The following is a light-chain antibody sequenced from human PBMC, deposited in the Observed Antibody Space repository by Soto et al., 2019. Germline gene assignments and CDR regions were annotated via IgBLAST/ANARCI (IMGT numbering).Light chain of an antibody. Sequence: EIVLTQSPGTLSLSPGERATLSCRASQSISSYLAWYQQKPGQAPRLLIYGASSRATGSPDRFSGSGAGTDFSLTITRLEPADFAVYYCQQSGSSPGTFGQGTKLEI. CDR2: GAS. CDR1: QSISSY. J-gene: IGKJ2*01. V-gene: IGKV3-20*01. CDR3: QQSGSSPGT.